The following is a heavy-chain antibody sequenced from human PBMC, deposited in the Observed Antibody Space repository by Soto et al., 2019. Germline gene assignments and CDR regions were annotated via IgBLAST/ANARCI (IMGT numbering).Heavy chain of an antibody. CDR1: GYPVTAYY. Sequence: QLHLVQSGAVVKKPGASVTVSCSASGYPVTAYYMHWVRQAPGRGLEWMGGINPATGAAKYPQTFRGRVTMTRDTSTSTVFMELSGLTSEDTAVFYFARGGGVGVAGSAAFDMWGQGTLVTVSS. D-gene: IGHD3-3*01. V-gene: IGHV1-46*01. CDR2: INPATGAA. J-gene: IGHJ3*02. CDR3: ARGGGVGVAGSAAFDM.